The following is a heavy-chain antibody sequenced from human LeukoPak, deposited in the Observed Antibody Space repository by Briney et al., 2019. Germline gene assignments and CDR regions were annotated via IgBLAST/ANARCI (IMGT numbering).Heavy chain of an antibody. V-gene: IGHV3-15*07. J-gene: IGHJ1*01. Sequence: PGGSLRLSCAASGFTFTDAWMNWVRQAPGKGLEWVGRIKSKTDGGTIDYAAPVKGRFTISRDDSRDTVFLQMNNLKTEDTAVYYCTADSGYCSGGTCYRPGYFQHWGQGTLVTVS. CDR1: GFTFTDAW. CDR2: IKSKTDGGTI. D-gene: IGHD2-15*01. CDR3: TADSGYCSGGTCYRPGYFQH.